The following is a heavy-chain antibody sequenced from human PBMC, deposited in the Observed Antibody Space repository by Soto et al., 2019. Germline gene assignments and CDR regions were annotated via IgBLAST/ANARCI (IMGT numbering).Heavy chain of an antibody. CDR2: INPNSGGT. CDR1: GYTFTGYY. Sequence: GASVKVSCKASGYTFTGYYMHWVRQAPGQGLEWMGWINPNSGGTNYAQKFQGWVTMTRDTSISTAYMELSRLRSDDTAVYYCARELCIAARDGGYYYGMDVWGQGTTVTVSS. V-gene: IGHV1-2*04. D-gene: IGHD6-6*01. J-gene: IGHJ6*02. CDR3: ARELCIAARDGGYYYGMDV.